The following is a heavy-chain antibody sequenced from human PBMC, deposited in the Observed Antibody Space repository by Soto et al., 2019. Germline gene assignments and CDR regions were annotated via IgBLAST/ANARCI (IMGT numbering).Heavy chain of an antibody. CDR2: ISEDGTYA. J-gene: IGHJ4*02. D-gene: IGHD1-1*01. V-gene: IGHV3-74*01. CDR3: VRGTRAWNGVDY. CDR1: EFTFNSHW. Sequence: EVQLTESGGGLVQRGGSLRLSCVASEFTFNSHWMHWVRQVPGKGLLWVSQISEDGTYAIYADSVKGRFTISRDNPRDTLFLQMNSLRDEDTLFYYCVRGTRAWNGVDYWGQGTLVTVSS.